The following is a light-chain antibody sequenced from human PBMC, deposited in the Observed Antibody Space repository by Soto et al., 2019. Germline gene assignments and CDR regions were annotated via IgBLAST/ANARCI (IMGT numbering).Light chain of an antibody. V-gene: IGKV3D-15*01. CDR1: QSVSTR. CDR3: QQHAHWPLT. CDR2: GAT. Sequence: EIVMTQSPATLSVSPGERVTLSCRASQSVSTRLAWYQHKPGQSPRLLISGATTRATGIPARFSGSGSGTDFTLTISSLEPEDFAVYYCQQHAHWPLTFGGGTKVDIK. J-gene: IGKJ4*01.